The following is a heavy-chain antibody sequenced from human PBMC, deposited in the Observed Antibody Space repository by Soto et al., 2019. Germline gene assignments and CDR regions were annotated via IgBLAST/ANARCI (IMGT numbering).Heavy chain of an antibody. V-gene: IGHV3-23*01. CDR1: GFTFDNFA. D-gene: IGHD3-22*01. J-gene: IGHJ4*02. Sequence: EVRLLESGGGLEQPGGSLRLSCITSGFTFDNFAMSWVRQAPGRGLEWVSAISGGGGGKYYADSVKGQFIIARDNSKNTVYLEVNGMRTEDTAVYYCAKDVHYDSSGGLDYWSQGTLVTVSS. CDR3: AKDVHYDSSGGLDY. CDR2: ISGGGGGK.